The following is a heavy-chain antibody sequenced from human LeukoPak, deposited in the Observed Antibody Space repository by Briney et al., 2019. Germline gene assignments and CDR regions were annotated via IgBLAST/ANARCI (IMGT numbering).Heavy chain of an antibody. CDR1: GFTFSSYA. CDR3: AKSSGYYQYYFDY. CDR2: ISGSGGST. J-gene: IGHJ4*02. V-gene: IGHV3-23*01. D-gene: IGHD3-22*01. Sequence: PGGSLRLSCAASGFTFSSYAMSWVRQAPGKGLEWVSAISGSGGSTYYADSVKGRFTISRDNSKNMLYLQMNSLRAEDTAVYYCAKSSGYYQYYFDYWGQGTLVTVSS.